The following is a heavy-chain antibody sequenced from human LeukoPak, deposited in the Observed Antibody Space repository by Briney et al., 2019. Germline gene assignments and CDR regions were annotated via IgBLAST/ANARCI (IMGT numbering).Heavy chain of an antibody. CDR3: ATVSRNGFNHNWYDL. CDR1: GFAPSGLH. V-gene: IGHV3-48*03. Sequence: GSPRLSCVASGFAPSGLHTASVPDAPRKRLWCGSYIRGFSSTIHYADSVKGRFTISRDDAKNSLYLQMNRLRDEETAFYYCATVSRNGFNHNWYDLWGQGTLVTVSS. D-gene: IGHD5-24*01. CDR2: IRGFSSTI. J-gene: IGHJ5*02.